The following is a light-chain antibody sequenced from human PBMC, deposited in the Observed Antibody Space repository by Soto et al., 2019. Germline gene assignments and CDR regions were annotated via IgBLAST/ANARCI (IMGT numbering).Light chain of an antibody. CDR2: AAS. J-gene: IGKJ1*01. V-gene: IGKV3-20*01. Sequence: EIVLTQSPGTLSLSPGERATLSCRASQSVSSSYLAWYQQQPGQAPRLLIYAASSRATGIPDRFSGSGSGTDFTLTISRLEPEDFAVYYCQQYGSSRTFGQGTKVEIK. CDR1: QSVSSSY. CDR3: QQYGSSRT.